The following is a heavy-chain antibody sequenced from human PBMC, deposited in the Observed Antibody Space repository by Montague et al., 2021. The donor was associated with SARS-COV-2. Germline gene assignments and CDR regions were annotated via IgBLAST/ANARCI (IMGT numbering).Heavy chain of an antibody. Sequence: SETLSLTCTVSGGSISSYYWSWIRQHPGKGLEWIGYIYYSGSTNYNPSLKSRVTISVDTSKNQFSLKLSSVTAADTAVYYCAAGDSSGYFEWFDPWGQGTLVTVSS. V-gene: IGHV4-59*01. CDR1: GGSISSYY. CDR3: AAGDSSGYFEWFDP. J-gene: IGHJ5*02. CDR2: IYYSGST. D-gene: IGHD3-22*01.